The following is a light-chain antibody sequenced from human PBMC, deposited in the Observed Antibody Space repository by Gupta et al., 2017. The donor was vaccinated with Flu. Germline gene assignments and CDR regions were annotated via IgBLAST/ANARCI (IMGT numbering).Light chain of an antibody. CDR3: QQFYTTPYS. V-gene: IGKV4-1*01. J-gene: IGKJ2*03. CDR2: WAS. CDR1: QSVLYSSNNKIY. Sequence: DIVMTQSPDSLAVSLGERATINRKSSQSVLYSSNNKIYLAWYQHKPGQRPKLLINWASTRESGVPDRFVGSGSGTDFTLTISSLQAEDVAVYYCQQFYTTPYSFGQGTKLEIK.